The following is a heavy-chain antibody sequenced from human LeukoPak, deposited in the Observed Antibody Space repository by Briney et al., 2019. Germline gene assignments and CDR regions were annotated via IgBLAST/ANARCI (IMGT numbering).Heavy chain of an antibody. CDR1: GGSISSGGYY. CDR3: AREYCSSTSCHIDY. CDR2: IYYSGST. J-gene: IGHJ4*02. D-gene: IGHD2-2*02. Sequence: SETPSLTCTVSGGSISSGGYYWSWIRQHPGKGLEWIGYIYYSGSTYYNPSRNSRVTISVDTSKNQFSLKLSSVTAADTAVYYCAREYCSSTSCHIDYWGQGTLVTVSS. V-gene: IGHV4-31*03.